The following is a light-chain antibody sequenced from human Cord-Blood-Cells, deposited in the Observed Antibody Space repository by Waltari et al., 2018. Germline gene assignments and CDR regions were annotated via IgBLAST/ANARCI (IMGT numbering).Light chain of an antibody. J-gene: IGKJ2*01. CDR2: WAS. CDR3: QQYYSTPYT. CDR1: QCVLYSSNNKNY. Sequence: DIVMTQSPDSLAVSLGERATINFTSRQCVLYSSNNKNYLAWYQQKPGQPPKLLIYWASTRESGVPDRFSGSGSGTDFTLTISSLQAEDVAVYYCQQYYSTPYTFGQGTKLEIK. V-gene: IGKV4-1*01.